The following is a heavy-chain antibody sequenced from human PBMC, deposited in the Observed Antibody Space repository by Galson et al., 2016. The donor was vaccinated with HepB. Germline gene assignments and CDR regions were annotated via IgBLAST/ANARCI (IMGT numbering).Heavy chain of an antibody. V-gene: IGHV3-15*01. CDR2: VRSQVDGGTI. Sequence: SLRLSCAASGFVFSTCGMSWVRQAPGKGPEWVARVRSQVDGGTIEYAAPVEGRFTMSRHDSARTTYLRMNGLKTEDTGVYFCVADVPEPLAQMDYWGQGVRVIVSS. CDR1: GFVFSTCG. CDR3: VADVPEPLAQMDY. J-gene: IGHJ4*02. D-gene: IGHD1-14*01.